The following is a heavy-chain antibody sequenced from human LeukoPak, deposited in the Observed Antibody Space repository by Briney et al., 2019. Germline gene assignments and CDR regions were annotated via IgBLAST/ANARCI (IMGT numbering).Heavy chain of an antibody. CDR3: AKDPYGTRYFDY. CDR1: GFTFSSHA. J-gene: IGHJ4*02. Sequence: GGSLRLSCAASGFTFSSHALSWVRQAPGKGLEWVSSLSGSGYNTYYADSVKGRFTISRDNVKNTVYVQMKSLRSKETAEYYCAKDPYGTRYFDYWRRGTMVTVSS. CDR2: LSGSGYNT. V-gene: IGHV3-23*01. D-gene: IGHD2-2*01.